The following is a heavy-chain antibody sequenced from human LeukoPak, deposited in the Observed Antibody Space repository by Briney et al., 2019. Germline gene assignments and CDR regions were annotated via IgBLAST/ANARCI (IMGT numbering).Heavy chain of an antibody. CDR1: GFTFSSYA. CDR2: ISGSGGST. CDR3: AKFEGGLAFFSSWCDDYYYYYMDV. J-gene: IGHJ6*03. D-gene: IGHD6-13*01. V-gene: IGHV3-23*01. Sequence: GGSLRLSCAASGFTFSSYAMSWVRQAPGKGLEWVSAISGSGGSTYYADSVKGRFTISRDNSKNTLYLQMNSLRAEDTAVYYCAKFEGGLAFFSSWCDDYYYYYMDVWGKGTTVTISS.